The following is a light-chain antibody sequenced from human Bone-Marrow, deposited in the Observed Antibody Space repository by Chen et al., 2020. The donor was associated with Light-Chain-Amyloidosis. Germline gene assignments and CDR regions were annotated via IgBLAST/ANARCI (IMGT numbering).Light chain of an antibody. V-gene: IGKV1-27*01. J-gene: IGKJ1*01. CDR3: QKYNSAPRT. CDR2: AAS. Sequence: IQMPQSPSSLSASVGDRVTITCRASQDISNYLAWYQQKPGKAPKLLIYAASALQSGVPSRFRGSGSGSGTDFTLTINSLQPEDVATYYCQKYNSAPRTFGQGTKVEIK. CDR1: QDISNY.